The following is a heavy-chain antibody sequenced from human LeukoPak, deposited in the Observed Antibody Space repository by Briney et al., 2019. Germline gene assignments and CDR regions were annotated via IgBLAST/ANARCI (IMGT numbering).Heavy chain of an antibody. J-gene: IGHJ4*02. CDR3: AIPPGYCGNDCSFDH. Sequence: GEALKISYEGAGCSFSNYWIGGVRQMPGKGVEWMGIIYPGDYQTRYSPSFQGLVTISADKSISTAYLQWSSLTASNTAMYYCAIPPGYCGNDCSFDHWGQGALVTVSS. V-gene: IGHV5-51*01. CDR2: IYPGDYQT. CDR1: GCSFSNYW. D-gene: IGHD2-21*02.